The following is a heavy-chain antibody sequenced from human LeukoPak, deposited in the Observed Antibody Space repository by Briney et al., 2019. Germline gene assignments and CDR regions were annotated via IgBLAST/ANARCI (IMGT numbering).Heavy chain of an antibody. D-gene: IGHD1-26*01. V-gene: IGHV4-59*01. CDR2: IYYSGST. Sequence: PSETLSLTCTVSGGSIGSYYWSWIRQPPGKGLEWIGYIYYSGSTNYNPSLKSRVTISVDTSKNQFSLKLSSVTAADTAVYYCARLPYYYGMDVWGQGTTVTVSS. CDR3: ARLPYYYGMDV. CDR1: GGSIGSYY. J-gene: IGHJ6*02.